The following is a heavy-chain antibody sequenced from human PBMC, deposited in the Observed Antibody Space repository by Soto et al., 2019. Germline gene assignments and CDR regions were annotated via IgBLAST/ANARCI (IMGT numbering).Heavy chain of an antibody. CDR3: TRHRGYSSGYWGQDF. CDR1: GGAFGSYA. D-gene: IGHD5-12*01. Sequence: QVQLVQSGAEVKKPGSSVKVSCKASGGAFGSYAINWVRQAPGQGLAWMGGIIPMFDTTNYAQRFQGRVTVTADESTSTVYLELTRLKSEDTAMYYCTRHRGYSSGYWGQDFWGQGTLVTVSS. CDR2: IIPMFDTT. V-gene: IGHV1-69*01. J-gene: IGHJ4*02.